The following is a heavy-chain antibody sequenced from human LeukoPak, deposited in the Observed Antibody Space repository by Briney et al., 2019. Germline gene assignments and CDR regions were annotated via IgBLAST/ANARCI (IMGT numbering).Heavy chain of an antibody. D-gene: IGHD5-18*01. CDR2: ISAYNGNT. CDR3: ASSPDTAMAPGGY. Sequence: ASVKVSCKASGYTFTSYDINWVRQATGQGLEWMGWISAYNGNTNYAQKLQGRVTMTTDTSTSTAYMELRSLRSDDTAVYYCASSPDTAMAPGGYWGQGTLVTVSS. J-gene: IGHJ4*02. CDR1: GYTFTSYD. V-gene: IGHV1-18*01.